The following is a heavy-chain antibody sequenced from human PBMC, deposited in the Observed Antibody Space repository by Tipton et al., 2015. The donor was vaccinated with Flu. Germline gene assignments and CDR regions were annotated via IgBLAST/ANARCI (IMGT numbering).Heavy chain of an antibody. J-gene: IGHJ4*02. CDR2: INPNSGGT. CDR3: ARGLLSGAAGSDY. V-gene: IGHV1-2*02. Sequence: QSGAEVKKPGASVKVSCKASGYTFTGYYMHWVRQAPGQGLEWMGWINPNSGGTNFAQKFQGRVTMTRDTSISTAYMELSRLTSDDTAVYYRARGLLSGAAGSDYWGQGTLVTVSS. D-gene: IGHD6-13*01. CDR1: GYTFTGYY.